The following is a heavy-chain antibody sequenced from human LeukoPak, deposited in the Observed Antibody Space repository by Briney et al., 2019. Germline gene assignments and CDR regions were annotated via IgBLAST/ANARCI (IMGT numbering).Heavy chain of an antibody. J-gene: IGHJ4*02. D-gene: IGHD3-22*01. V-gene: IGHV3-74*01. CDR1: GFTFSPYW. Sequence: GGSLRLSCAASGFTFSPYWMHWVRQAPGKGLVWVSRINSDGSTTDYADSVKGRFTISRDNSKNTLYLEMNSLRAEDTAVYYCAKTPYYDSSGYFFDYWGQGTLVTVSS. CDR3: AKTPYYDSSGYFFDY. CDR2: INSDGSTT.